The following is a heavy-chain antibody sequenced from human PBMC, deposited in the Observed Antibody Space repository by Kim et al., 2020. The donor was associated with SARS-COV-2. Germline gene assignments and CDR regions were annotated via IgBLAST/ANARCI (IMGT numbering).Heavy chain of an antibody. V-gene: IGHV1-69*13. J-gene: IGHJ6*02. D-gene: IGHD5-12*01. CDR3: ARESFVEMATIPYYYYYGMDV. CDR2: IIPIFGTA. CDR1: GGTFSSYA. Sequence: SVKVSCKASGGTFSSYAISWVRQAPGQGLEWMGGIIPIFGTANYAQKFQGRVTITADESTSTAYMELSSLRSEDTAVYYCARESFVEMATIPYYYYYGMDVWGQGTTVTVSS.